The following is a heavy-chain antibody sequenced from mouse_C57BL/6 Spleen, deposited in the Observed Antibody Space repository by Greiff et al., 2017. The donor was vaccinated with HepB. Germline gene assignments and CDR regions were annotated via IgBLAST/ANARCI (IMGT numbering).Heavy chain of an antibody. Sequence: VQLKESGGGLVKPGGSLKLSCAASGFTFSDYGMHWVRQAPEKGLEWVAYISSGSSTIYYADTVKGRFTITRDNAKNTLFLQMTSLRSEDTAMYYCARDNDYDGDYYAMDYWGQGTSVTVSS. CDR3: ARDNDYDGDYYAMDY. D-gene: IGHD2-4*01. CDR2: ISSGSSTI. V-gene: IGHV5-17*01. CDR1: GFTFSDYG. J-gene: IGHJ4*01.